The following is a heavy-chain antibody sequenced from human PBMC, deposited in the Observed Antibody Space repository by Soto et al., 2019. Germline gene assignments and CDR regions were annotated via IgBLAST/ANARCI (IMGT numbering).Heavy chain of an antibody. D-gene: IGHD3-22*01. CDR2: IYHSGST. J-gene: IGHJ4*02. CDR3: ASSYYYDSSGYYPFDY. CDR1: GGSISSSNW. V-gene: IGHV4-4*02. Sequence: TSETLSLTCAVSGGSISSSNWWSWVRQPPGKGLEWIGEIYHSGSTNYNPSLKSRVTISVDKSKNQFSLKLSSVTAADTAVYYCASSYYYDSSGYYPFDYWRQGTLVTVSS.